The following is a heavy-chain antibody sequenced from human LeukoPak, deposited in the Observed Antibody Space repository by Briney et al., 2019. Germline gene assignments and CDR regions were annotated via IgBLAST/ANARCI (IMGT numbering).Heavy chain of an antibody. V-gene: IGHV1-8*01. D-gene: IGHD6-19*01. CDR2: MNPNSGNT. J-gene: IGHJ4*02. CDR1: GYTFTSYD. CDR3: ARHSSGWYYADY. Sequence: ASVKVSCKASGYTFTSYDINWVRQATGQGLEWMGWMNPNSGNTGYAQKFQGRVTMTRNTSISTACMELSSLRSEDTAVYYCARHSSGWYYADYWGQGTLVTVSS.